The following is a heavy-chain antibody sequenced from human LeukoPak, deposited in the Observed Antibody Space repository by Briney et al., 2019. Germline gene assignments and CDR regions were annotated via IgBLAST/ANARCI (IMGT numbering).Heavy chain of an antibody. Sequence: PLETLSLTCAVYGGSFSGYYWSWIRQPPGKGLEWIGEINHSGSTNYNPSLKSRVTISVDTSKNQFSLKLSSVTAADTAVYYCARVPVSYYYGMDVWGQGTTVTVSS. CDR1: GGSFSGYY. CDR2: INHSGST. D-gene: IGHD2-2*01. CDR3: ARVPVSYYYGMDV. V-gene: IGHV4-34*01. J-gene: IGHJ6*02.